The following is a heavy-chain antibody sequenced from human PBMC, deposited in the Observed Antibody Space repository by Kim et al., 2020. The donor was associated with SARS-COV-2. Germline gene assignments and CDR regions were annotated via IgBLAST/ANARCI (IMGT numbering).Heavy chain of an antibody. D-gene: IGHD1-1*01. Sequence: YGPKFPGRVTMTRETSTSTVYMGLSSLRAEDTAVYYCAKEGGDGYNLLDYWGQGTLVTVSS. V-gene: IGHV1-46*01. J-gene: IGHJ4*02. CDR3: AKEGGDGYNLLDY.